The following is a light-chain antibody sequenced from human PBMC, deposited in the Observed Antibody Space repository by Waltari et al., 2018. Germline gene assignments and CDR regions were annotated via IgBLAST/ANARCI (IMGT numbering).Light chain of an antibody. V-gene: IGLV2-23*02. CDR3: CSYAGYTSLL. J-gene: IGLJ2*01. CDR2: EVS. CDR1: SSAVGNYNL. Sequence: QSALTQPASVSGSPGQSITISCTGTSSAVGNYNLLSWYQQSPDTSPKLMIYEVSKRPSGVSSRFSGSKSGNTASLTISGLQAEDEAEYYCCSYAGYTSLLFGGGTKLTVL.